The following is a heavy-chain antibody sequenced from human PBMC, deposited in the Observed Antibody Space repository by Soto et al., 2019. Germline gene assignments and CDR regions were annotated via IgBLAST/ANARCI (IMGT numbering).Heavy chain of an antibody. CDR2: IYYSGST. V-gene: IGHV4-59*01. CDR3: ARLGGDYVDAY. CDR1: GCSISSYY. J-gene: IGHJ4*02. D-gene: IGHD4-17*01. Sequence: SETLSLTCTVSGCSISSYYWSWIRQPPGKGLEWIGYIYYSGSTNYNPSLKSRVTISVDTSKKQFSLKLRSVTAADTAVYYCARLGGDYVDAYWGQGTLVTVSS.